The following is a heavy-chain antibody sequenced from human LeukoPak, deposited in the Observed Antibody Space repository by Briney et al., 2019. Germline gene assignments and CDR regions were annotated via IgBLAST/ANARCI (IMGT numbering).Heavy chain of an antibody. V-gene: IGHV3-74*01. CDR2: INSDGSSI. Sequence: GGSLRLSCAASGFTFSSYWMHWVRQAPGKGLVWVSRINSDGSSINYADSVKGRFTISRDNAKNTLYLQMNSLRAEDTAVYYCVRDKVLTAIVTGDFDYWGQGTLVTVSS. J-gene: IGHJ4*02. CDR3: VRDKVLTAIVTGDFDY. D-gene: IGHD5-18*01. CDR1: GFTFSSYW.